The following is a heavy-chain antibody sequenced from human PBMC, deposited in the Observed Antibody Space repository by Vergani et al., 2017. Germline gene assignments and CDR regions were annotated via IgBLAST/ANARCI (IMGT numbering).Heavy chain of an antibody. J-gene: IGHJ2*01. CDR1: GFTFSSYS. CDR2: ISSSSSTI. CDR3: ARXAGIVATVYWYFDL. D-gene: IGHD5-12*01. V-gene: IGHV3-48*01. Sequence: EVQLVESGGGLVQPGGSLRLSCAASGFTFSSYSMNWVRQAPGKGLEWVSYISSSSSTIYYADSVKGRFTISRDNAKNSLYLQMNSLRAEDTAVYYCARXAGIVATVYWYFDLWGRGTLVTVSS.